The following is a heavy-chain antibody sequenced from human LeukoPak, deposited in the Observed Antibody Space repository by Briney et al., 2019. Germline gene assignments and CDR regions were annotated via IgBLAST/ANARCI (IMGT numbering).Heavy chain of an antibody. V-gene: IGHV1-18*01. CDR3: ARAALYCSSTSCYFDY. Sequence: ASVTASCTASGYTFTSYGISWVRQAPGQGLEWMGWISAYNGNTNYAQKLQGRVTMTTDTSTSTAYMELRSLRSDDTAVYYCARAALYCSSTSCYFDYWGQGTLVTVSS. D-gene: IGHD2-2*01. J-gene: IGHJ4*02. CDR2: ISAYNGNT. CDR1: GYTFTSYG.